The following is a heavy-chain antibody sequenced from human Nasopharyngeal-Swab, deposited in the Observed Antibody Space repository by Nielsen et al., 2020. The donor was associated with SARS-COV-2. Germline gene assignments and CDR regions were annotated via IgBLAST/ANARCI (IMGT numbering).Heavy chain of an antibody. J-gene: IGHJ4*02. CDR1: GFTFSNYS. CDR3: ARGEWRWRY. V-gene: IGHV3-7*03. CDR2: IKEDGSEK. D-gene: IGHD3-3*01. Sequence: GESLKISCAASGFTFSNYSMTWVRQAPGKGLEWVANIKEDGSEKSYVDSVKGRFTISRDNAKSSPSLQINSLRGEDTAVYYCARGEWRWRYWGRGTLVTVSS.